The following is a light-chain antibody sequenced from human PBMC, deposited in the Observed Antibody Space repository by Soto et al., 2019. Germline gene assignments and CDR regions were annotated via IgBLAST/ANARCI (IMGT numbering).Light chain of an antibody. J-gene: IGKJ1*01. V-gene: IGKV3-20*01. CDR1: QSVRSNS. CDR3: QQYKFRTSQA. CDR2: AAS. Sequence: EIVLTQSPGTLSLSPGERATLSCRASQSVRSNSFAWYQQKPGQAPRLLIYAASTRATGIPDRFSGSGSGTDYTLTISRLEPEDFAVYYCQQYKFRTSQAFGHGTKVDI.